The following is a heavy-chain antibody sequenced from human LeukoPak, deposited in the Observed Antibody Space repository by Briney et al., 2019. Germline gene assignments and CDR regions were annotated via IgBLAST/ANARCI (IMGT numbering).Heavy chain of an antibody. CDR3: WRRHAETILYCSSTSCYKADYNWFDP. CDR1: CGSIHSYY. CDR2: IYTSGST. J-gene: IGHJ5*02. D-gene: IGHD2-2*02. V-gene: IGHV4-4*07. Sequence: PSETLSLTCTVSCGSIHSYYWTWIRQPAGKGLEWIGRIYTSGSTNYNPSLKSRVTMSVDTSKNQFSLKLSSVTAADTAVYYCWRRHAETILYCSSTSCYKADYNWFDPWGQGTLVTVSS.